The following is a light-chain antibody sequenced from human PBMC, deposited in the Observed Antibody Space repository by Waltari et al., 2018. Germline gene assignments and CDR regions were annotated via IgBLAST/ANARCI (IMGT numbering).Light chain of an antibody. CDR3: QQYNSNSWM. Sequence: DIQMTQSPPTLSASVGDRVTITCRASQSIGDWLAWYQQKPWKAPKPLIYKASSLQIGVSSRFSGSGSGTEFTLTISSLRPSDVATYYCQQYNSNSWMFGQGTKVEIK. V-gene: IGKV1-5*03. CDR2: KAS. CDR1: QSIGDW. J-gene: IGKJ1*01.